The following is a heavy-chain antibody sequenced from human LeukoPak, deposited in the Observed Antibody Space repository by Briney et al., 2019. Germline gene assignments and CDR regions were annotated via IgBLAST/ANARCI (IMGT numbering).Heavy chain of an antibody. Sequence: ASVTVSCTASGYTFTSYGISWVRQAPGQGLEWMGWISAYNGNTNYAQKLQGRVTMTTDTSTSTAYMELRSLRSDDTAVYYCARVPHPNIVVVPAADNWFDPWGQGTLVTVSS. D-gene: IGHD2-2*01. CDR2: ISAYNGNT. V-gene: IGHV1-18*01. CDR3: ARVPHPNIVVVPAADNWFDP. CDR1: GYTFTSYG. J-gene: IGHJ5*02.